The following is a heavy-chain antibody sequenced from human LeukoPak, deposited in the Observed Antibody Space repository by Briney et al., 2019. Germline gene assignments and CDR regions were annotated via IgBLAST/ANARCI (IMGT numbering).Heavy chain of an antibody. CDR1: GGSISSGGYY. V-gene: IGHV4-31*03. CDR2: IYYSGST. J-gene: IGHJ4*02. D-gene: IGHD6-19*01. CDR3: ARFVEQWLVIDY. Sequence: SQTLSLTCTVSGGSISSGGYYWSWIRQHPGKGLEWIGYIYYSGSTYYNPSLKSRVTISVDTSKNQFSLKLSSVTAADTAVYYCARFVEQWLVIDYWGQGTLVTVSS.